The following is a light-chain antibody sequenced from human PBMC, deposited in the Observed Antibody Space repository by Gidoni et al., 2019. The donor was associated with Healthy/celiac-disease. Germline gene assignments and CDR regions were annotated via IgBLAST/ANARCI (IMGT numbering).Light chain of an antibody. CDR2: AAS. CDR3: QQSYSTPRT. J-gene: IGKJ5*01. V-gene: IGKV1-39*01. CDR1: PSISSY. Sequence: DIQMTQSPSSLSASVGDRVTITCRASPSISSYLNWYQQKPGKAPKLLIYAASSLQSGVPSRFSGSGSGTDFTLTISSLQPEDFATYYCQQSYSTPRTFXXXTRLEIK.